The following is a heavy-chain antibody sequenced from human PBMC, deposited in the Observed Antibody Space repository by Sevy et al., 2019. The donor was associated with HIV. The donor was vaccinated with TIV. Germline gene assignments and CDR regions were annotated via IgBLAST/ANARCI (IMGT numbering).Heavy chain of an antibody. CDR1: GFNFRTYN. D-gene: IGHD2-2*01. Sequence: GGSLRLSCAASGFNFRTYNMNWVRQAPGKGLEWVSSVSSSSSYIYYADSVKGRFTISRDNAKTSLYLQMNSLRAEDTAVYYCARDYVLPATIDYYYYCMDVWGQGTTVTVSS. J-gene: IGHJ6*02. V-gene: IGHV3-21*01. CDR2: VSSSSSYI. CDR3: ARDYVLPATIDYYYYCMDV.